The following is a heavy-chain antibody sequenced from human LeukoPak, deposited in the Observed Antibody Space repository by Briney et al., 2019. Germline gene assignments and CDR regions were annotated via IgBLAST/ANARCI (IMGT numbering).Heavy chain of an antibody. J-gene: IGHJ4*02. V-gene: IGHV3-23*01. CDR3: GKDGHCHDSVCPTKIVVAGYVDH. D-gene: IGHD6-19*01. Sequence: GGSLRLSCLASGFCFTTASMNGGPHAPGKGLEWGSVIRAEGHRTYYADSVKGRFTISRDNSNNILYLQMNSLRAEDTAIYSCGKDGHCHDSVCPTKIVVAGYVDHWCQGTLVTVSS. CDR1: GFCFTTAS. CDR2: IRAEGHRT.